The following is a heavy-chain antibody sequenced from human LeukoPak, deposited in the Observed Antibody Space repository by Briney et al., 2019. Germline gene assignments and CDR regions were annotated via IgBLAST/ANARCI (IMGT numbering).Heavy chain of an antibody. J-gene: IGHJ4*02. CDR3: ATLVPGGYYFDY. D-gene: IGHD2-2*01. V-gene: IGHV1-69*05. Sequence: ASVKVSCKASGGTFSSYAISWVRQAPGQGLEWMGGIIPIFGTANYAQKFQGRVTITTDESTSTAYMELSSLRSEDTAVYYCATLVPGGYYFDYWGQGTLVTVS. CDR1: GGTFSSYA. CDR2: IIPIFGTA.